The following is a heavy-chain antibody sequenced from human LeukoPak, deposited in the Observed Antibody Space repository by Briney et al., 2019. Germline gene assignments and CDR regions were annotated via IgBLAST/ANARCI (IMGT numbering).Heavy chain of an antibody. V-gene: IGHV3-30-3*01. J-gene: IGHJ6*02. Sequence: GGPLRLSCAASGFTFSSYAMHWVRQAPGKGLEWVAVISYDGSNKYYADSVKGRFTISRDNSKNTLYLQMNSLRAEDTAVYYCARDDVDSRFCMDVWGQGTAVTVSS. D-gene: IGHD3-22*01. CDR2: ISYDGSNK. CDR1: GFTFSSYA. CDR3: ARDDVDSRFCMDV.